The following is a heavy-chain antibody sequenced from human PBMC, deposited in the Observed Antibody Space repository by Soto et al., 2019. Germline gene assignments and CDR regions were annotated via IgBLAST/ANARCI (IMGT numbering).Heavy chain of an antibody. CDR3: AKANSGYGSFDH. D-gene: IGHD5-12*01. V-gene: IGHV4-59*01. Sequence: SETLSLTCTVSGDSISKYYCSWSRQSPGKGLEWIGYIYYSGSTNYNPSLKSRVTISIDKSKNQFSLKLTSVTAADTAVYYCAKANSGYGSFDHWGQGLLVTVS. CDR1: GDSISKYY. J-gene: IGHJ4*02. CDR2: IYYSGST.